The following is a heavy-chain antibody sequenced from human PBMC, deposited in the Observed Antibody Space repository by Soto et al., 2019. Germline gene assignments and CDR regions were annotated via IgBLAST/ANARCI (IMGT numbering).Heavy chain of an antibody. Sequence: GGSLRLSCAASGFTFSSYEMNWVRQAPGKGLEWVSYISSSGSTIYYADSVKGRFTISRDNAKNSLYLQMNSLRAEDTAVYYCAREYSSSWPPRGVYFDYWGQGTLVTVSS. J-gene: IGHJ4*02. CDR2: ISSSGSTI. CDR3: AREYSSSWPPRGVYFDY. D-gene: IGHD6-13*01. CDR1: GFTFSSYE. V-gene: IGHV3-48*03.